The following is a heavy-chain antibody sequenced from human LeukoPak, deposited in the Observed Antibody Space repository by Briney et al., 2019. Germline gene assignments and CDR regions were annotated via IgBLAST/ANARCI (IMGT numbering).Heavy chain of an antibody. CDR1: GGSFSGYY. J-gene: IGHJ4*02. Sequence: SETLSLTCAVYGGSFSGYYWSWIRQPPGKGLEWIGEINHSGSNNYNPSLKSRVTISVDTSKNQFSLKLSSVTAADTAVYYCARGLRGSRFDYWGQGTLVTVSS. V-gene: IGHV4-34*01. CDR2: INHSGSN. CDR3: ARGLRGSRFDY. D-gene: IGHD2-15*01.